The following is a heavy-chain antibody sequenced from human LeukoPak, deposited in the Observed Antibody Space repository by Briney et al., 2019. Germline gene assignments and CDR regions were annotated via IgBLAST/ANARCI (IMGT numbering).Heavy chain of an antibody. Sequence: ASVKVSCKASGYSFTRYGMSWVRQAPGQGPEWMGWISGSNGNTSYAQKFQGRVTLTTDTSTSTAYMELRSLRSDDTAVYYCARSGRGTYYYFDWWGQGTLVTVSS. CDR1: GYSFTRYG. J-gene: IGHJ4*02. CDR2: ISGSNGNT. D-gene: IGHD3-10*01. V-gene: IGHV1-18*01. CDR3: ARSGRGTYYYFDW.